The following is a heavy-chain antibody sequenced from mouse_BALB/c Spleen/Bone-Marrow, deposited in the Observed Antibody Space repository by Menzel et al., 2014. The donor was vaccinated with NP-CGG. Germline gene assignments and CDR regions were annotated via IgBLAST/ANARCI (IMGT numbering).Heavy chain of an antibody. J-gene: IGHJ3*01. V-gene: IGHV1-82*01. CDR3: ARTGPFGY. Sequence: QVQLKDSGPELVKPGASVKISCKASGYAFSISWMNWVKQRPGQGLEWIGRIYPGDGDTNYNGKFKGKATLTADKSSSTAYMQLSSLTSLDSAVYFCARTGPFGYWGQGTLVTVSA. D-gene: IGHD4-1*01. CDR1: GYAFSISW. CDR2: IYPGDGDT.